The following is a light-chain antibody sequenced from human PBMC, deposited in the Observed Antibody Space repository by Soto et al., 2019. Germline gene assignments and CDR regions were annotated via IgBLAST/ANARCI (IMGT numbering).Light chain of an antibody. CDR3: QQYTDFPGT. CDR2: DAS. Sequence: DIPMTQSPSTLSASVGDRVTITCRASQTVSNWLAWYQQKPGKAPRVLIFDASSLESGVPSRFSGSGYETEFTLTISSLQPDDFATYYCQQYTDFPGTFGQGTRVEI. CDR1: QTVSNW. J-gene: IGKJ1*01. V-gene: IGKV1-5*01.